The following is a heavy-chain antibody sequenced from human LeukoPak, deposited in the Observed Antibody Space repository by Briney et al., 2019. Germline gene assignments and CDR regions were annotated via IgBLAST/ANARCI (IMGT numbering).Heavy chain of an antibody. CDR1: GFTFNNYW. CDR3: AGDYGDRSIV. J-gene: IGHJ4*02. V-gene: IGHV3-33*08. Sequence: PGGSLRLSCAASGFTFNNYWMHWVRQAPGKGLVWVAVIWYDGSNKYYADSVKGRFTISRDNSKNTLYLQMNGLRAEDTAVYYCAGDYGDRSIVWGQGTLVTVSS. CDR2: IWYDGSNK. D-gene: IGHD4-17*01.